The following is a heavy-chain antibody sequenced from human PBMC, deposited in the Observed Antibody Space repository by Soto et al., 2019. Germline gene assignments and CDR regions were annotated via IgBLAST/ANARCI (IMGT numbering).Heavy chain of an antibody. J-gene: IGHJ5*02. CDR3: AREVGTGTLNWFDP. V-gene: IGHV4-30-4*01. CDR1: GGSISSGDYY. CDR2: IYYSGST. Sequence: SETLSLTCTVSGGSISSGDYYWSWIRQPPGKGLEWIGYIYYSGSTYYNPSLKSRVTISVDTSKNQFSLKLSSVTAADTAVYYCAREVGTGTLNWFDPWGQGTLVTVSS. D-gene: IGHD1-1*01.